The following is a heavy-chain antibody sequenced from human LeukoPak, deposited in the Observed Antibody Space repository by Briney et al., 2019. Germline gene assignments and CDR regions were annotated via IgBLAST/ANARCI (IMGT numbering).Heavy chain of an antibody. CDR1: GYTFTSYG. J-gene: IGHJ4*02. CDR2: ISAYNGNT. V-gene: IGHV1-18*04. D-gene: IGHD2-2*01. Sequence: ASVKASCKASGYTFTSYGISWVRQAPGQGLEWMGWISAYNGNTNYAQKLQGRVTMTTDTSTSTAYMELRSLRSDDTAVYYCARDGLIYCSSTSCPPLKCDYWGQGTLVTVSS. CDR3: ARDGLIYCSSTSCPPLKCDY.